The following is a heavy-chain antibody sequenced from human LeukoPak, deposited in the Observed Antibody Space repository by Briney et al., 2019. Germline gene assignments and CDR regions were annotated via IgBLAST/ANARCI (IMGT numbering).Heavy chain of an antibody. Sequence: GGSLRLSCAASGFTFSSYGMRWVRQAPGKGLEWVAVISYDGSNKYYADSVKGRFTISRDNSKNTLYLQMNSLRPEDTAVYYCAKDQFSSGFEYFQHWGQGTLVTVSS. V-gene: IGHV3-30*18. CDR1: GFTFSSYG. CDR3: AKDQFSSGFEYFQH. CDR2: ISYDGSNK. D-gene: IGHD6-19*01. J-gene: IGHJ1*01.